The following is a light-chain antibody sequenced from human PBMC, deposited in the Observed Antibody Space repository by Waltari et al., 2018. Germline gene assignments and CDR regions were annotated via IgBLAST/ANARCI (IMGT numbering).Light chain of an antibody. CDR2: RNN. V-gene: IGLV1-47*01. J-gene: IGLJ1*01. CDR3: AAWDDSLSGLYV. Sequence: QSVLTQPPSASGTPGQRVTISCSGSSSNIEMNYVYWFQRLPGTAPRLLIYRNNQRPSGVPDRFSCSKSGTSASLAISGLRSDDEADYYCAAWDDSLSGLYVFGTGTKVTVL. CDR1: SSNIEMNY.